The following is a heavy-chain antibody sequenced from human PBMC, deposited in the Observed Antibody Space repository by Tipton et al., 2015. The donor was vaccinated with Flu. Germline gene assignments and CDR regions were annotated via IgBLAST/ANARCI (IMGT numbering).Heavy chain of an antibody. Sequence: AVSGFTFSSYEMNWVRQAPGKGLEWVSYISSSGSTIYYADSVKGRFTISRDNAKNSLYLQMNSLRAEDTAVYYCAGEGVGATSHGAFDIWGQGTMVTVSS. D-gene: IGHD1-26*01. J-gene: IGHJ3*02. CDR3: AGEGVGATSHGAFDI. CDR1: GFTFSSYE. V-gene: IGHV3-48*03. CDR2: ISSSGSTI.